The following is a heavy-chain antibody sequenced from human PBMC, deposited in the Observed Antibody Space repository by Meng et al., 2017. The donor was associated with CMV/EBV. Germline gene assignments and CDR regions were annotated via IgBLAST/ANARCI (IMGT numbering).Heavy chain of an antibody. CDR1: GFTFSNVW. D-gene: IGHD1-26*01. V-gene: IGHV3-15*01. J-gene: IGHJ4*02. CDR2: IKTKIDGETA. Sequence: GESLKISCAASGFTFSNVWMSWVRQAPGKGLEWVGHIKTKIDGETADFAAPVKGRFSISRDDSKNTLYLQMNSLKAEDTAVYYCATDWSRQLLGSWGQGTLVTVSS. CDR3: ATDWSRQLLGS.